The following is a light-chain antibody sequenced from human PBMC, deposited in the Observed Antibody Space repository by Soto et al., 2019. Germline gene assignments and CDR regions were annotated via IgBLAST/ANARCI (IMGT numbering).Light chain of an antibody. V-gene: IGLV2-11*01. CDR2: DIT. CDR3: CSYAGIYSYV. J-gene: IGLJ1*01. Sequence: QSALIQPRSVSGSPGQSVTISCTGTSSDVGRFEYVSWYHQHPGEAPKVVVYDITKRPSGVPDRFSGSKSGNTASLTISGLQAEDEADYYCCSYAGIYSYVFGTGTKLTVL. CDR1: SSDVGRFEY.